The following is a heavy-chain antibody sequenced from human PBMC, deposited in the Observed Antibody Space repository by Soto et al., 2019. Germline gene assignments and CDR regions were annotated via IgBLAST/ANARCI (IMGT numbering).Heavy chain of an antibody. J-gene: IGHJ4*02. CDR2: ISYDGSNK. D-gene: IGHD3-16*01. V-gene: IGHV3-30*18. CDR1: GFTFSSYG. CDR3: AHDRVWLRGGYFDY. Sequence: QVHLVESGGGVVRPGRSLRLSCAASGFTFSSYGMHWVRQAPGKGLEWVAVISYDGSNKYYADSVKGRFNISRDNSKNTLYMQMNSRRAEDTAVYYCAHDRVWLRGGYFDYWCQGTLVTVSS.